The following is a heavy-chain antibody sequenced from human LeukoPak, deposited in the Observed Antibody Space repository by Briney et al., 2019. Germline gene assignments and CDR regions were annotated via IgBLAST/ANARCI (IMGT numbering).Heavy chain of an antibody. Sequence: SVKVSCKASRGTFSSYAISWVRQPPAQELEWMGGIIPIFCTENYAQKFQGGVTITTDESTSTAYMELSSLRSEDTAVYYCARGLRDVLSYYYYMDVWGKGNTVTVSS. D-gene: IGHD2/OR15-2a*01. CDR3: ARGLRDVLSYYYYMDV. V-gene: IGHV1-69*05. CDR2: IIPIFCTE. CDR1: RGTFSSYA. J-gene: IGHJ6*03.